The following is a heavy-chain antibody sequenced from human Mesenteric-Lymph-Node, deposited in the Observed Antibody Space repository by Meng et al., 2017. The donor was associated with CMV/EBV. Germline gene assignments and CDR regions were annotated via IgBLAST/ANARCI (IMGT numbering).Heavy chain of an antibody. J-gene: IGHJ4*02. D-gene: IGHD3-22*01. CDR1: FRCSA. CDR2: IMSTANRYAT. Sequence: FRCSAMPWVRPASGKELEWVGRIMSTANRYATAYAASVKGRFTISRDDSKNTAYLQMNSLKTEDTAVYYCTRLEEWVNYYDSSGYPNWGQGTLVTVSS. CDR3: TRLEEWVNYYDSSGYPN. V-gene: IGHV3-73*01.